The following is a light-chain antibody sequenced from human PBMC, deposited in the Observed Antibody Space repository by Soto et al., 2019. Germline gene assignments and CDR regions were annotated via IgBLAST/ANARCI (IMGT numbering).Light chain of an antibody. CDR3: KAYDSSLSGWV. Sequence: QSVLTQPPSGSGAPGQRVTISCTGSTSNLGAGYDVHWYQQLPGTAPKLLIYVNINRPSGVPDRFSGSKTGTSASLAITGLQAEDESDYYCKAYDSSLSGWVFGGGTKLTVL. CDR1: TSNLGAGYD. J-gene: IGLJ3*02. V-gene: IGLV1-40*01. CDR2: VNI.